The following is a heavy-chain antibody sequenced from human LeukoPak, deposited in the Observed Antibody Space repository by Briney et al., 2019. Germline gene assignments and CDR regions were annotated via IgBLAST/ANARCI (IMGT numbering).Heavy chain of an antibody. V-gene: IGHV3-23*01. CDR2: ISYSGANS. Sequence: GGSLRLSCAASGFTFSGSAMSWVRQAPGEGLEWVSLISYSGANSYYTDSVRGRFTISRDNSKNTLYLQMNSLRAEDTAVYYCAKDPTPYYYDSSGDYFDYWGQGTLVTVSS. CDR3: AKDPTPYYYDSSGDYFDY. J-gene: IGHJ4*02. D-gene: IGHD3-22*01. CDR1: GFTFSGSA.